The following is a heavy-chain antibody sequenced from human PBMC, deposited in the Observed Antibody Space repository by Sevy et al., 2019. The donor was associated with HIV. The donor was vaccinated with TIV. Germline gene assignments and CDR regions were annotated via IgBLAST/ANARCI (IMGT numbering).Heavy chain of an antibody. V-gene: IGHV5-51*02. CDR3: ARLYYDFWSGYSHIGGYFDY. CDR1: GYSFTTYG. J-gene: IGHJ4*02. Sequence: GESLKIFCKGSGYSFTTYGTGWLPQIPGKGLDWMGIIYLVDSVTRYSPSFQGQVTISADKSISTAYLHWSSLKASDTAMYYCARLYYDFWSGYSHIGGYFDYWGQGTLVTVSS. CDR2: IYLVDSVT. D-gene: IGHD3-3*01.